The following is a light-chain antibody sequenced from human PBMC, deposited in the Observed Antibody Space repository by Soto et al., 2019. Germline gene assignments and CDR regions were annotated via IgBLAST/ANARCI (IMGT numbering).Light chain of an antibody. CDR2: GAS. J-gene: IGKJ1*01. CDR1: QSVSSTY. V-gene: IGKV3-20*01. CDR3: QQYGGSRWT. Sequence: EIVLTQSPGTLSLSPGERATLSCRASQSVSSTYLAWYQQKPGQAPRLLIYGASNRATGIPDRFCGSGSGTDFTLTISRLAPEDFAVYYCQQYGGSRWTFGQGTRVDI.